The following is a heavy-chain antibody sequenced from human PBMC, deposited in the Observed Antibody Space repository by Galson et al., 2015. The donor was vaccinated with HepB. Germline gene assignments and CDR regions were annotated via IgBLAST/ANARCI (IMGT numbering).Heavy chain of an antibody. D-gene: IGHD3-3*01. CDR3: AKDYGITIFGVVTDRVY. CDR2: ISGSGGST. J-gene: IGHJ4*02. CDR1: GFTFSSYA. V-gene: IGHV3-23*01. Sequence: SLRLSCAASGFTFSSYAMSWVRQAPGKGLEWVSAISGSGGSTYYADSVKGRFTISRDNSKNTLYLQMNSLRAEDTAVYYCAKDYGITIFGVVTDRVYWGQGTLVTVSS.